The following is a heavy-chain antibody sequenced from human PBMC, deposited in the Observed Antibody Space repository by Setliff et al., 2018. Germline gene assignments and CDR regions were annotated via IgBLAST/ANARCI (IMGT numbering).Heavy chain of an antibody. CDR2: IYTSGST. CDR1: GGSISSGSYY. Sequence: PSETLSLTCTVSGGSISSGSYYWSWIRQPAGKGLEWIGRIYTSGSTNYNPSLKGRVTISVDTSKNQFSLKLSSVTAADTAVYYCARSLSNTLDYWGQGTLVTVPQ. D-gene: IGHD2-2*02. CDR3: ARSLSNTLDY. V-gene: IGHV4-61*02. J-gene: IGHJ4*02.